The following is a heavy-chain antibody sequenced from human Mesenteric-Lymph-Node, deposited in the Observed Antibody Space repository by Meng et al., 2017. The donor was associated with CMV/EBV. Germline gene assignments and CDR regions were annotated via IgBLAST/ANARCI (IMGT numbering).Heavy chain of an antibody. CDR1: GFTFSRHA. D-gene: IGHD6-13*01. CDR2: IIYDGSNT. J-gene: IGHJ4*02. Sequence: GESLKISCAASGFTFSRHAMHWVRQAPGKGLEWVAVIIYDGSNTFYADSVKGRFTISRDNSRDTVDLQMNSLRAEDTAVYYCAKGSHLGIAGYFFDYWGQGTLVTVSS. V-gene: IGHV3-30*04. CDR3: AKGSHLGIAGYFFDY.